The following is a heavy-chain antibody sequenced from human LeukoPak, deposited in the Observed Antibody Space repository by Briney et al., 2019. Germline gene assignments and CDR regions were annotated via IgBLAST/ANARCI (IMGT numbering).Heavy chain of an antibody. CDR3: VSLPTGYPNWFDP. V-gene: IGHV5-51*01. J-gene: IGHJ5*02. CDR1: GYSFTNYW. Sequence: GESLNISCKGSGYSFTNYWIGWVRQMPGKGLQWMGIIHPGDSDSRYSPSFQGQVTISADKSISTAYLQWGSLEASDTAMYYCVSLPTGYPNWFDPWGQGTLVTVSS. D-gene: IGHD6-25*01. CDR2: IHPGDSDS.